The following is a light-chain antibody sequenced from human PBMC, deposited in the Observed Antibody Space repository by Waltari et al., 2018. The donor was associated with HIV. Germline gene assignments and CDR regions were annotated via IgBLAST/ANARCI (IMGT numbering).Light chain of an antibody. V-gene: IGLV1-44*01. CDR2: SNN. CDR1: SSNIGSNT. CDR3: AAWDDSLNGVV. Sequence: QSVLTQPPSASGTPGQRVTISCSGSSSNIGSNTVNWYQQLPGTAPKLLIYSNNQRPSGVPDRCSGAKSGTSASLAIIGLQSEDEADYYCAAWDDSLNGVVFGGGTKLTVL. J-gene: IGLJ2*01.